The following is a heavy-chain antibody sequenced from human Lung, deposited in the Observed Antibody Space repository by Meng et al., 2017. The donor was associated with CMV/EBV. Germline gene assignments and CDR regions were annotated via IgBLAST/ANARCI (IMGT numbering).Heavy chain of an antibody. V-gene: IGHV4-59*08. Sequence: QVKCQESGPGWGKPSVTLSLTCPVSGGSISTYSWGWIRQAPGKGLEWIENNYYSGSTNYNPSLASRVTISVDSSKNQFSLKLSSVTAADTAVYYCARHQNGGTYPLNYWGQGTLVTVSS. D-gene: IGHD3-16*02. CDR2: NYYSGST. J-gene: IGHJ4*02. CDR3: ARHQNGGTYPLNY. CDR1: GGSISTYS.